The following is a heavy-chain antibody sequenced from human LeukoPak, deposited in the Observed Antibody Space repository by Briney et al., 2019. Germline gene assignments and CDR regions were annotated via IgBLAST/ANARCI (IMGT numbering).Heavy chain of an antibody. J-gene: IGHJ4*02. Sequence: GGSLRLSCAASGFIFSNYAMSWVRQPPGKGLEWVSAIVGRGSSTYYADSVKGRFTISRDNSKNTLYLQLNRLRAEDTAVYYCAKWGDYDILTGYYDSDYWGEGTLVTVSS. V-gene: IGHV3-23*01. D-gene: IGHD3-9*01. CDR2: IVGRGSST. CDR3: AKWGDYDILTGYYDSDY. CDR1: GFIFSNYA.